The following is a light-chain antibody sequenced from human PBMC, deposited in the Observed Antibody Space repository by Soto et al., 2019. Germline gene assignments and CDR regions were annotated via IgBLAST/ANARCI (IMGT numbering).Light chain of an antibody. CDR2: EVS. J-gene: IGLJ2*01. CDR1: NSDVGTYNY. CDR3: SSYTTSSTLV. Sequence: QAVVTQPASVSGSPGQSITISCTGTNSDVGTYNYVSWYQQHPGKAPKFVVYEVSDRPSGVSDRFSGSKSGNTASLTISGLQAEDEADYYCSSYTTSSTLVFGGGTKVTVL. V-gene: IGLV2-14*01.